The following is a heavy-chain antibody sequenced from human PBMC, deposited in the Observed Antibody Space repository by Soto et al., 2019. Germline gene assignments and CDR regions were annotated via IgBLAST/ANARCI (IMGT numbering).Heavy chain of an antibody. CDR2: ISHDGSNK. J-gene: IGHJ4*02. CDR1: GFFFSSYT. CDR3: AKATTNGGWFNPFDS. D-gene: IGHD6-19*01. Sequence: SPRFSCAGPGFFFSSYTMHWVRQAQGHGLELVAAISHDGSNKYYAHSVTGRITTPRDNSRDTLFLQMDSLPADDTDVYYCAKATTNGGWFNPFDSWGQGALVTVS. V-gene: IGHV3-30-3*01.